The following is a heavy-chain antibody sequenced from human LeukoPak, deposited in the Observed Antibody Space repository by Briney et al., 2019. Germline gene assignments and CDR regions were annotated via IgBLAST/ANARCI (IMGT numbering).Heavy chain of an antibody. CDR2: ITYDSSNK. D-gene: IGHD2-2*02. CDR1: GFTFSAYG. J-gene: IGHJ5*01. Sequence: GTSLRLSCAASGFTFSAYGMHWLRQAPGKGLEWVAVITYDSSNKYYTDSVQGRFTISRDNSKNTLYLQMNSLRADDTAVYYCAKNRIPTSITPDSWGQGTLVTVSS. CDR3: AKNRIPTSITPDS. V-gene: IGHV3-30*18.